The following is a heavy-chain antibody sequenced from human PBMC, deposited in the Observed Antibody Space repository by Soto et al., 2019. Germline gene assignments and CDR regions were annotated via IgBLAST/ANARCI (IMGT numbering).Heavy chain of an antibody. CDR2: IKSKTDGGTT. Sequence: AGGSLRLSCTASGFTFGDYAMSWFRQAPGKGLEWVGRIKSKTDGGTTDYAAPVKGRFTISRDDSKNTLYLQMNSLKTEDTAVYYCTTGYYDFWSGYFPDAFDIWGQGTMVTVS. D-gene: IGHD3-3*01. J-gene: IGHJ3*02. CDR3: TTGYYDFWSGYFPDAFDI. V-gene: IGHV3-15*01. CDR1: GFTFGDYA.